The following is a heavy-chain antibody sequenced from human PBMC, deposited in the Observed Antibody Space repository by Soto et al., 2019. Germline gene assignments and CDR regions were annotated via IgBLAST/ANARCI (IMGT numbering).Heavy chain of an antibody. V-gene: IGHV1-69*13. CDR1: GGTFSSYA. CDR2: IIPIFGTA. Sequence: GASVKVSCKASGGTFSSYAISWVLQAPGQGREWMGGIIPIFGTANYAQKFQGRVTITADESTSTAYMELSSLRSEDTAVYYCAMGGGYLNNWFDPWGQGTLVTVSS. D-gene: IGHD5-12*01. J-gene: IGHJ5*02. CDR3: AMGGGYLNNWFDP.